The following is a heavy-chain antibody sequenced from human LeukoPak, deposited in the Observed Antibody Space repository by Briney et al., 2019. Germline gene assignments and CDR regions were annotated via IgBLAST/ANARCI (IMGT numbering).Heavy chain of an antibody. CDR2: ISSSSSYI. J-gene: IGHJ4*02. D-gene: IGHD6-6*01. Sequence: PGGSLRLSCAASGFTFSSYSMNWVRQAPGKGLELVSSISSSSSYIYYADSVKGRFTISRDNAKNSLYLQMNSLRAEDTAVYYCARDPGSIAAHWGQGTLVTVSS. CDR3: ARDPGSIAAH. V-gene: IGHV3-21*01. CDR1: GFTFSSYS.